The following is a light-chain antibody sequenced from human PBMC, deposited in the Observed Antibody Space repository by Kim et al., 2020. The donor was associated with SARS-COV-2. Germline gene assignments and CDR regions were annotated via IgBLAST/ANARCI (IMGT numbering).Light chain of an antibody. CDR3: QAWDSSTWV. Sequence: SYELTQPLSVSVSLGQTASITCGGNNIVRRNVHWYQQRPGQAPVLVIYRDYNRPSGIPERFSGSNSGNTATLTISRAQDGDEADYYCQAWDSSTWVFGGG. V-gene: IGLV3-9*01. CDR2: RDY. J-gene: IGLJ3*02. CDR1: NIVRRN.